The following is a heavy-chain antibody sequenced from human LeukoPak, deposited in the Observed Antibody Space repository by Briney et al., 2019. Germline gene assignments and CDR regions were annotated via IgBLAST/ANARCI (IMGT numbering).Heavy chain of an antibody. V-gene: IGHV4-59*12. CDR3: ARESNYHGSGTGWFDP. D-gene: IGHD3-10*01. CDR1: GGSISSYY. J-gene: IGHJ5*02. Sequence: SETLSLTCTVSGGSISSYYWSWLRQPPGKGLEWLRYIYYSGSTYYNPSLKSRVTISVDTSKNQFSLKLSSVTAADTALYYCARESNYHGSGTGWFDPWGQGTLVTVSS. CDR2: IYYSGST.